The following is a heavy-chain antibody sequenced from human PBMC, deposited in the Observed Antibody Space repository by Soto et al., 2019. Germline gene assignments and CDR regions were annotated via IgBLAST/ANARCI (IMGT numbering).Heavy chain of an antibody. CDR1: SGSINNYY. CDR3: ARWHSSSGYYGMDV. CDR2: IYYSGST. D-gene: IGHD6-25*01. V-gene: IGHV4-59*01. Sequence: QESGPGLVKPSETLSLTCTVSSGSINNYYWSWIRQPPGKGLEWIAYIYYSGSTNYNPSFKSRVIASVDTSRNQSSLKLSSVTAADTAVYYCARWHSSSGYYGMDVWGQGTTVTVSS. J-gene: IGHJ6*02.